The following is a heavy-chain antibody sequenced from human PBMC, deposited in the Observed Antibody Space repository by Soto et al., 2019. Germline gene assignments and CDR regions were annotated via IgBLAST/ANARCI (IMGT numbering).Heavy chain of an antibody. CDR1: GGSIRSGSYY. D-gene: IGHD3-10*01. CDR2: SSYSGTT. CDR3: ARESLWFGELLSYFDY. Sequence: SGTLSLTCSVSGGSIRSGSYYWAWIRQPPGKGLEWIGTSSYSGTTYYNPSLKSRVTVSVDLSKNYFSLRLNSVTAADTAVYYCARESLWFGELLSYFDYWGQGALVTVPS. J-gene: IGHJ4*02. V-gene: IGHV4-39*02.